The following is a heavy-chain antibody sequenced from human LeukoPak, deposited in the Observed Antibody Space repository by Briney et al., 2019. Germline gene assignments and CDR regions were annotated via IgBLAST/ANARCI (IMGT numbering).Heavy chain of an antibody. V-gene: IGHV3-23*01. D-gene: IGHD6-19*01. J-gene: IGHJ4*02. CDR2: ISGSSGST. CDR3: AKSQWLVPKYFDY. Sequence: GGSLRLSCAASGFTFSSYGMSWVRQAPGKGLEWVSAISGSSGSTYYADSVKGRFTISRDNSKNTLYLQMNSLRAEDTAVYYCAKSQWLVPKYFDYWGQGTLVTVSS. CDR1: GFTFSSYG.